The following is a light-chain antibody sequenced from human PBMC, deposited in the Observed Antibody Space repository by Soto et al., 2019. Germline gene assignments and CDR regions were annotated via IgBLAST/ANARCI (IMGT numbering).Light chain of an antibody. J-gene: IGLJ1*01. CDR2: DVS. CDR1: SSDVGSSNG. V-gene: IGLV2-18*02. CDR3: SSYTSTSTYV. Sequence: QSVLTQPPSVSGAPGQAVTISCTGTSSDVGSSNGVSWYQQPPGTAPKLMIYDVSNRPSGVPDRFSGSKSGNTASLTISGLQAEDEADYYCSSYTSTSTYVFGTGTKVTVL.